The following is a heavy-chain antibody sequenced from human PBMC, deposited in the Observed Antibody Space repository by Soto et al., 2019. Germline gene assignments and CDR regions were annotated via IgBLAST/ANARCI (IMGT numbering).Heavy chain of an antibody. J-gene: IGHJ4*02. V-gene: IGHV3-9*01. CDR2: ISWNSGSI. D-gene: IGHD4-17*01. CDR1: VFTFDDYA. Sequence: ALTLSCAASVFTFDDYAMHWVRQAPGKGLEWVSGISWNSGSIGYADSVKGRFTISRDNAKNSLYLQMNSLRAEDTALYYCAKDLVGYGAVIYYWGQGTLVTVSS. CDR3: AKDLVGYGAVIYY.